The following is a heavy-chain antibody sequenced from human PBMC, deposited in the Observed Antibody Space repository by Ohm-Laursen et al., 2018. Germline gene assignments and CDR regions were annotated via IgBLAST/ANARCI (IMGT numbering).Heavy chain of an antibody. J-gene: IGHJ6*02. CDR2: ISSNGGST. CDR1: GFTFSSYA. Sequence: SLRLSCAASGFTFSSYAMRWVRQAPGKGLEYVSAISSNGGSTYYANSVKGRFTISRDNSKNTLYLQMGSLRAEDMAVYYCARASVHYYGMDVWGQGTTVTVSS. V-gene: IGHV3-64*01. CDR3: ARASVHYYGMDV.